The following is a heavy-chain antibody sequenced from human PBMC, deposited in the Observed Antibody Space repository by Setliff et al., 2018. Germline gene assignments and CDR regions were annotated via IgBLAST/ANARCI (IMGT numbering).Heavy chain of an antibody. CDR3: ATNPRYTNSQLDY. V-gene: IGHV3-7*01. CDR1: GFTFSDYW. Sequence: PGGSLRLSCAASGFTFSDYWMSWVRQAPGKGLEWVANIKQDGSEKYYVDSVKGQFTISRDNAKNSLYLQMNSLRAEDTAVYYCATNPRYTNSQLDYWGPGTLVTVSS. CDR2: IKQDGSEK. D-gene: IGHD6-6*01. J-gene: IGHJ4*02.